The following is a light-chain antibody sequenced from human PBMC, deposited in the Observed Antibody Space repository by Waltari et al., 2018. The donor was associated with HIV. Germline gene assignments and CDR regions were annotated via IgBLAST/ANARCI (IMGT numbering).Light chain of an antibody. V-gene: IGLV3-10*01. CDR1: ALPKKF. CDR2: EDK. Sequence: SYELTQSPSVSVSPGQTARITCSGDALPKKFAYWYQQKAGQAPALVIYEDKKRPSGIPERFSGSRSGTLATLSIRGAQVEDEADYYCYSTDISGYSRVFGGGTKVTVL. CDR3: YSTDISGYSRV. J-gene: IGLJ2*01.